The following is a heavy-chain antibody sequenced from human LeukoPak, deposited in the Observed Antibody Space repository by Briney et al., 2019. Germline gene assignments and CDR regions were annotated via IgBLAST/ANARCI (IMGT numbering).Heavy chain of an antibody. V-gene: IGHV3-33*01. CDR2: IWYDGSNE. CDR1: RFTFSTYD. Sequence: PGGSLRLSCAASRFTFSTYDMHWVRQAPGKGLEWVAVIWYDGSNEYYADSVKGRFTISRDNSKNTLYLQMNSLRAEDTAVYYCTRDLPDYWGQGTLVTASS. CDR3: TRDLPDY. J-gene: IGHJ4*02.